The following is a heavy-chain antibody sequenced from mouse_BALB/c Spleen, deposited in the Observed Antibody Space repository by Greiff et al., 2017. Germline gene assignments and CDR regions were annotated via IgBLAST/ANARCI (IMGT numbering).Heavy chain of an antibody. D-gene: IGHD4-1*01. CDR1: GYSITSDYA. Sequence: DVQLQESGPGLVKPSQSLSLTCTVTGYSITSDYAWNWIRQFPGNKLEWMGYISYSGSTSYNPSLKSRISITRDTSKNQFFLQLNSVTTEDTATYYCARAQTGTFAYWGQGTLVTVSA. CDR2: ISYSGST. CDR3: ARAQTGTFAY. V-gene: IGHV3-2*02. J-gene: IGHJ3*01.